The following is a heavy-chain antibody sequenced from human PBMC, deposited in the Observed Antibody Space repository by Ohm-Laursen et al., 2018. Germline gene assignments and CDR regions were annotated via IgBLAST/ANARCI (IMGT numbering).Heavy chain of an antibody. V-gene: IGHV4-4*07. J-gene: IGHJ4*02. D-gene: IGHD3-10*01. Sequence: SETLSLTCTVSGGSISSHYWSWIRQPAGKGLEWIGRVFPIGGMNYNPSLRSRVTMSVDTSKNQFSLKLSSVTAADTAVYYCARGDYGCFDYWGQGTLVTVSS. CDR1: GGSISSHY. CDR3: ARGDYGCFDY. CDR2: VFPIGGM.